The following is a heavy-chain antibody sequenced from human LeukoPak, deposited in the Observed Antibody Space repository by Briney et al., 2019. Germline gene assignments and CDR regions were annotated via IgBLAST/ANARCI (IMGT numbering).Heavy chain of an antibody. V-gene: IGHV3-21*01. CDR1: GFTFSSYS. D-gene: IGHD3-10*01. J-gene: IGHJ4*02. Sequence: GGSLRLSCAASGFTFSSYSMNWVRQAPGKGLEWVSSISSSSSYIYYADSVKGRFTISRDNAKNSLYLQMNSLRAEDTAVYYCVSDYYGSGSYYTLAFDYWGQGTLVTVSS. CDR3: VSDYYGSGSYYTLAFDY. CDR2: ISSSSSYI.